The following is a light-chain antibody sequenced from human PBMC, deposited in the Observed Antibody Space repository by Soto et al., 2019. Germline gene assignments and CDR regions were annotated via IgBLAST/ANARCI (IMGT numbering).Light chain of an antibody. Sequence: EIVLTQSPDTLSLSPGERVTLSCRASQSVSSNSLAWYQQRPGQAPRLLIHGASSRAIGIPDRFSGSGSGTDFTLTISRLEPEDFVVYYCQQYGSTPPLTFGGGTKVDIK. CDR1: QSVSSNS. V-gene: IGKV3-20*01. J-gene: IGKJ4*01. CDR2: GAS. CDR3: QQYGSTPPLT.